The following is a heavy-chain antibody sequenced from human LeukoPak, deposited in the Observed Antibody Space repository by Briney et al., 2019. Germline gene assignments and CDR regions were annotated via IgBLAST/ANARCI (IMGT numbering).Heavy chain of an antibody. CDR3: ARDINMDGDGAYYYYMDV. V-gene: IGHV1-69*05. CDR2: IIPIFGTA. J-gene: IGHJ6*03. Sequence: SVKVSCKASGGTFSSYAISWVRQAPGQGLEWMGGIIPIFGTANYAQKFQGRVTITTDESTSTAYMELSSLRSEDTAVYYCARDINMDGDGAYYYYMDVWGKGTTVTVSS. D-gene: IGHD4-17*01. CDR1: GGTFSSYA.